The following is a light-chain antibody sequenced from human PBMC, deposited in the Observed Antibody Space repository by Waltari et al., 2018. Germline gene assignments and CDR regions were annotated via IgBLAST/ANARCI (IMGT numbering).Light chain of an antibody. CDR2: DVT. J-gene: IGLJ3*02. V-gene: IGLV2-14*03. Sequence: QSALTQPASVSGSPGQSITISCTGTSNDIGDYNYVSWYQHQSGKAPKLMIYDVTKRPSGVSNRFSGSKSGNTASLTISGLQADDEADYYCTSFSTISTSLFGGGTKVTVL. CDR3: TSFSTISTSL. CDR1: SNDIGDYNY.